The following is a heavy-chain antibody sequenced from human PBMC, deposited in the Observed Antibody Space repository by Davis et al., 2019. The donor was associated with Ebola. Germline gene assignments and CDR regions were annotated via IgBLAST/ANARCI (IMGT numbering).Heavy chain of an antibody. Sequence: GESLKISCAASGFTFSSYWMSWVRQAPGKGLEWVANIKQDGSEKYYVDSVKGRFTISWDNAKNSLYLQMNSLRAEDTAVYYCARDFVRGTWFDPWGQGTLVTVSS. CDR2: IKQDGSEK. J-gene: IGHJ5*02. V-gene: IGHV3-7*01. CDR3: ARDFVRGTWFDP. D-gene: IGHD3-16*01. CDR1: GFTFSSYW.